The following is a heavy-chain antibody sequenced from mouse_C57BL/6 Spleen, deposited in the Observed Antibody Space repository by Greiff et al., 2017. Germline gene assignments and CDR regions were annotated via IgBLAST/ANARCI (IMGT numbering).Heavy chain of an antibody. V-gene: IGHV5-12*01. CDR3: ARHIPYYDYDDYAMDY. D-gene: IGHD2-4*01. CDR2: ISNGGGST. Sequence: EVMLVESGGGLVQPGGSLKLSCAASGFTFSDYYMYWVRQTPEKRLEWVAYISNGGGSTYYPDTVKGRFTISRDNAKNTLYLQMSRLKSEDTAMYYCARHIPYYDYDDYAMDYWGQGTSVTVSS. CDR1: GFTFSDYY. J-gene: IGHJ4*01.